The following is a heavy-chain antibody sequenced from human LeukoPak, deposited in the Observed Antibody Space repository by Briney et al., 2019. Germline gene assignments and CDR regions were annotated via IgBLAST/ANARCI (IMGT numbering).Heavy chain of an antibody. V-gene: IGHV4-4*07. CDR1: GGSISSYY. D-gene: IGHD3-22*01. J-gene: IGHJ5*02. CDR2: IYTSGST. CDR3: ARDSHYFGSSPFNNYYDSSGYYGWFDP. Sequence: SETLSLTCTVSGGSISSYYWSWIRQPAGKGLEWIGRIYTSGSTNYNPSLKSRVTMSVDTSKNQFSLKLSSVTAADTAVYYCARDSHYFGSSPFNNYYDSSGYYGWFDPWGQGTLVTVSS.